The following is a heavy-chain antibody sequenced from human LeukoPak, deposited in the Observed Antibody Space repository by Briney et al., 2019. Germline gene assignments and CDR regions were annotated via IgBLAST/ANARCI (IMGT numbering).Heavy chain of an antibody. Sequence: PGGSLRLSCAASGLTFSSYGMHWVRQAPGKGLEWVAFIRYDGRNKYYADSVKGRFTISRDNSKNTLCLQMNSLRAEDTAVYYCAKEIWPTVTTPGHTHFDYWGQGTLVTVSS. V-gene: IGHV3-30*02. CDR1: GLTFSSYG. J-gene: IGHJ4*02. D-gene: IGHD4-17*01. CDR2: IRYDGRNK. CDR3: AKEIWPTVTTPGHTHFDY.